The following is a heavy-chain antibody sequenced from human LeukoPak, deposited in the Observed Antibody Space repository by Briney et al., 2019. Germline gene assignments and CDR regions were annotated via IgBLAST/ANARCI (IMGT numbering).Heavy chain of an antibody. V-gene: IGHV4-34*01. CDR1: GGSFSGYY. D-gene: IGHD6-19*01. CDR2: INHSGST. CDR3: ARVRNGWYELAPRGSRQFDY. Sequence: SETLSLTCAVYGGSFSGYYWSWIRQPPGKGLEWIGEINHSGSTNYNPSLKSRVTISVDTSKNQFSLKLSSVTAADTAVYYCARVRNGWYELAPRGSRQFDYWGQGTLVTVSS. J-gene: IGHJ4*02.